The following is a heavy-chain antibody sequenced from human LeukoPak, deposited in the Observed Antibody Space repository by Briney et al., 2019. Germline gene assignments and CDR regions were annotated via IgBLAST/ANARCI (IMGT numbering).Heavy chain of an antibody. J-gene: IGHJ1*01. V-gene: IGHV4-39*01. Sequence: SETLSLTCSVSGDSVSRSDSYWDWIRQPPGKGLEWIGTIYHSGRTYYSPSLKSRVTMSADPSNNQFSLNLRSVTAADTAVYYCARRRYYDGSGYLEWGQGTLLSVSS. D-gene: IGHD3-22*01. CDR1: GDSVSRSDSY. CDR3: ARRRYYDGSGYLE. CDR2: IYHSGRT.